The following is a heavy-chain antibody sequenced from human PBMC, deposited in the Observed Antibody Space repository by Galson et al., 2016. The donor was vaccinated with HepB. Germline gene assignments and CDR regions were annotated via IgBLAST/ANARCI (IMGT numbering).Heavy chain of an antibody. Sequence: SLRLSCAASGFTFANYWIHWVRQAPGKGLVWVSGTNNDGSSTYYADSVKGRFTISRDNAKNTLYLQMNSLRAEDTAVYYCGSVFEYWGQGTLVAVSS. J-gene: IGHJ4*02. CDR3: GSVFEY. CDR2: TNNDGSST. CDR1: GFTFANYW. V-gene: IGHV3-74*01.